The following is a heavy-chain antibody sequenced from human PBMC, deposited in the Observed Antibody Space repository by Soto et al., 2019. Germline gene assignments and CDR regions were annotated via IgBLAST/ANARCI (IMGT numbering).Heavy chain of an antibody. V-gene: IGHV4-39*01. CDR3: ASQYDSVYYGMDV. J-gene: IGHJ6*02. CDR1: GGSISSSSYY. CDR2: IYYSGST. D-gene: IGHD3-22*01. Sequence: SETLSLTCTVSGGSISSSSYYWGWIRQSPGKGLEWIGSIYYSGSTYYNPSLKSRVTISVDTSKNQFSLKLSSVTAADTAVYYCASQYDSVYYGMDVWGQGNTVTVSS.